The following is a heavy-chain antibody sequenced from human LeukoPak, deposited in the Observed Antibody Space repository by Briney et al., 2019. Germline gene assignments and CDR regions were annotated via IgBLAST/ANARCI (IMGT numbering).Heavy chain of an antibody. CDR1: GFTFSSYA. D-gene: IGHD2-21*01. J-gene: IGHJ4*02. V-gene: IGHV3-30-3*01. CDR2: ISYDGSNK. Sequence: GGSLRLSCAASGFTFSSYAMHWVRQAPGKGLEWVAVISYDGSNKYYADSVKGRFTISRDNSKNTLYLQINSLRVEDTAVYYCAKDRALVRSAYFDYWGQGTLVIVSS. CDR3: AKDRALVRSAYFDY.